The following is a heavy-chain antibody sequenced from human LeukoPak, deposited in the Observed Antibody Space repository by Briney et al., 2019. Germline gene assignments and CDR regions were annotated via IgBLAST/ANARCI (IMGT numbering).Heavy chain of an antibody. CDR2: MWFDGSNK. D-gene: IGHD3-16*01. CDR1: GFTFSTYG. Sequence: GGSLRLSCAASGFTFSTYGMYWVRRAPGKGLEWVALMWFDGSNKFYADSVKGRFTISRDSSKNTLYLQMNSLRAEDTAVYYCAREGNVLGRCYYGMDVWGQGTTVTVSS. CDR3: AREGNVLGRCYYGMDV. J-gene: IGHJ6*02. V-gene: IGHV3-33*01.